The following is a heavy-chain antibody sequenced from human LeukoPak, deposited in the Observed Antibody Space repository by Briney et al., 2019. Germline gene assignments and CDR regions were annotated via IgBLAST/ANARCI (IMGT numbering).Heavy chain of an antibody. J-gene: IGHJ4*02. CDR2: ISSSSSYI. CDR1: GVTFSSYS. D-gene: IGHD6-19*01. V-gene: IGHV3-21*01. Sequence: PGGSLRLSCAAAGVTFSSYSMNWVRQAPGKGLEWVSSISSSSSYIYYADSVKGRFTISRDNAKNSLYLQMNSLRAEDTAVYYCARGKYSRGWHADYWGQGTLVTVSS. CDR3: ARGKYSRGWHADY.